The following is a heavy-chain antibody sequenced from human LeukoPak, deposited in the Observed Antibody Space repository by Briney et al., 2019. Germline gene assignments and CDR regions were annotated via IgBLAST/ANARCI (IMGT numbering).Heavy chain of an antibody. CDR3: ARLGAVATILGNYYFDY. V-gene: IGHV5-51*01. Sequence: GESLKISCKGSGYSFTSYWIGWVRQMPGKGLEWMGIIYPGDSDTRYSPSFQGQVTISADKSISTAYLQWSSLKASDTAMYYCARLGAVATILGNYYFDYWGQGTLVTVSS. CDR1: GYSFTSYW. D-gene: IGHD5-12*01. J-gene: IGHJ4*02. CDR2: IYPGDSDT.